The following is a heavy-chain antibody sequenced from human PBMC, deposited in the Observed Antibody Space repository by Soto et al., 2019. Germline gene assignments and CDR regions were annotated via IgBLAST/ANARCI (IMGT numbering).Heavy chain of an antibody. V-gene: IGHV5-10-1*01. CDR1: GYSFTSYW. CDR2: IDPSDSYT. Sequence: GESLKISCKGSGYSFTSYWISWVRQMPGKGLEWTGRIDPSDSYTNYSPSFQGHVTISADKSIRTAYLQWSSLKASDTAMYYCARDNSSSWLYNWFDPWGQGILVTVS. CDR3: ARDNSSSWLYNWFDP. D-gene: IGHD6-13*01. J-gene: IGHJ5*02.